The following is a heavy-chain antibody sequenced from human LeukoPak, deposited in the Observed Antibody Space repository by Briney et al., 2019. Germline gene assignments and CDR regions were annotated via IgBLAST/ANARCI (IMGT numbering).Heavy chain of an antibody. Sequence: PGGSLRLSCAASGFTFSSYGMHWVRQAPGKGLEWVAVTWYDGRNNYYAASVKGRFTISRDDSKTTVYLLMNSLRAEDTAIYYCARDWKTNSFDYWGQGTLVTVSS. D-gene: IGHD1-1*01. J-gene: IGHJ4*02. CDR1: GFTFSSYG. CDR2: TWYDGRNN. CDR3: ARDWKTNSFDY. V-gene: IGHV3-33*01.